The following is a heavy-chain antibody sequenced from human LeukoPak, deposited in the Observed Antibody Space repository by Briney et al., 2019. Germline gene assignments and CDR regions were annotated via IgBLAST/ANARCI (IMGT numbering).Heavy chain of an antibody. CDR2: IYSGGST. D-gene: IGHD2-2*01. V-gene: IGHV3-53*01. J-gene: IGHJ4*02. CDR1: GFTVSTYY. Sequence: DPGGSLRLSRAASGFTVSTYYMTWVRQAPGKGLECVSVIYSGGSTYYADSVKGRFTVSRDNSENTLYLQMNSLRAEDTAMYYCARGLGYCTSTTCLLPFDYWGQGTLVTVSS. CDR3: ARGLGYCTSTTCLLPFDY.